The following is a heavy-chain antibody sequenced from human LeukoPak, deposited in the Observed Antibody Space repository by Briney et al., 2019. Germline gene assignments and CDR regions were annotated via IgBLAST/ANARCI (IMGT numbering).Heavy chain of an antibody. Sequence: SVKVSCKASGGTLTSYAISWVRQAPGQGLEWMGGIIPIFGTANYAQKFRGRVTITADKSTRTAYMELSSLRSEDTAVYYCARAHIGRGVATIQEAFDIWGQGTMVTVSS. J-gene: IGHJ3*02. V-gene: IGHV1-69*06. CDR2: IIPIFGTA. CDR1: GGTLTSYA. D-gene: IGHD5-12*01. CDR3: ARAHIGRGVATIQEAFDI.